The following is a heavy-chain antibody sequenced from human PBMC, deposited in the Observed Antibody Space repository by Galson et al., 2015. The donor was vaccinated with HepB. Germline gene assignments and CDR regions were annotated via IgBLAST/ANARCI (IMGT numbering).Heavy chain of an antibody. CDR2: ISSSSSTI. CDR3: ARDWPARQYCTNGVCYTTVGYYYYYYGMDV. Sequence: SLRLSCAASGFTFSSYSMNWVRQAPGKGLEWVSCISSSSSTIYYADSVKGRFTISRDNAKNSLYLQMNSLRDEDTAVYYCARDWPARQYCTNGVCYTTVGYYYYYYGMDVWGQGTTVTVSS. V-gene: IGHV3-48*02. CDR1: GFTFSSYS. D-gene: IGHD2-8*01. J-gene: IGHJ6*02.